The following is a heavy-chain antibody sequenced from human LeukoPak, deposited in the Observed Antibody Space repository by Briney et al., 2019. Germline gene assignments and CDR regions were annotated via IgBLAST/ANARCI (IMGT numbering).Heavy chain of an antibody. CDR3: ARVLLWFGELDY. J-gene: IGHJ4*02. CDR1: GFTFSSYE. CDR2: ISSSGSTI. V-gene: IGHV3-48*03. D-gene: IGHD3-10*01. Sequence: GGSLRLSCAASGFTFSSYEMNWVRQAPGKGPEWVSYISSSGSTIYYADSVKGRFTISRDNAKNSLYLQMNNLRAEDTAVYYCARVLLWFGELDYWGQGTLVTVSS.